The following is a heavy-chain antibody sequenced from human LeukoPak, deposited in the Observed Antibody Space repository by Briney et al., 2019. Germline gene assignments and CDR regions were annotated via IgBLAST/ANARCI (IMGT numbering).Heavy chain of an antibody. CDR2: IRYDGSKK. CDR3: VRTGDTERFDY. CDR1: GFTFSSYG. Sequence: GGSLRLSCAASGFTFSSYGMHWVRQAPGKGLEWVALIRYDGSKKDYGDSVKGRFTISRDNSKNTLYLQMNSLRGEDTAMYYCVRTGDTERFDYWGQGALVTVSS. D-gene: IGHD1-1*01. J-gene: IGHJ4*02. V-gene: IGHV3-33*08.